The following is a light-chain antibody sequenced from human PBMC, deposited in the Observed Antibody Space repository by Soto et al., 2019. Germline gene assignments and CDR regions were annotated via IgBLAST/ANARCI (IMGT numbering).Light chain of an antibody. Sequence: EIVLTQSPGTLSLSPGERATLSCRASQSVNGNYLTWYQQKPGQAPRLLIYGASTRATGTPDMFSGSGSGTVFPLTISRLEPEDFAVYYCQQYGSSFRYTFGQGTNLEIK. J-gene: IGKJ2*01. CDR1: QSVNGNY. V-gene: IGKV3-20*01. CDR3: QQYGSSFRYT. CDR2: GAS.